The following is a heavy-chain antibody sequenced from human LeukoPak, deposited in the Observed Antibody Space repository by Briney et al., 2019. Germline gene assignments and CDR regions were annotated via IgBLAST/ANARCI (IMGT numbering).Heavy chain of an antibody. CDR1: GYTFTSYG. D-gene: IGHD6-13*01. V-gene: IGHV1-18*01. J-gene: IGHJ4*02. CDR3: ARESAAAGTDNFDY. CDR2: ISAYNGNT. Sequence: ASVKVPCKASGYTFTSYGISWVRQAPGQGLEWMGWISAYNGNTNYAQKLQGRVTMTTDTSTSTAYMELRSLRSDDTAVYYCARESAAAGTDNFDYWGQGTLVTVSS.